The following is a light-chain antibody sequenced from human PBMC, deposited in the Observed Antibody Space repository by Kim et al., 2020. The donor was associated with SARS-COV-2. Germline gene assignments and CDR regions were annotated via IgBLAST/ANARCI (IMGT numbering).Light chain of an antibody. V-gene: IGKV3-20*01. CDR1: QSVSSSY. J-gene: IGKJ1*01. Sequence: LSPGERATLSSRASQSVSSSYLAWYQQKPGQAPRLLIYGVSSRATGIPYRFSGSGSGTDFTLTINRLEPEDSAVYYCQLYDTSRTFGQGTKVDIK. CDR3: QLYDTSRT. CDR2: GVS.